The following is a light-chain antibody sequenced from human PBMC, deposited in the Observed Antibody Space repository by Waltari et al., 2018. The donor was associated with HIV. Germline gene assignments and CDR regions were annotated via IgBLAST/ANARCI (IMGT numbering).Light chain of an antibody. CDR1: QNVSGSN. V-gene: IGKV3D-20*01. Sequence: DIVLTQSPATLSLSPGERATLSCGASQNVSGSNLAWYQKKSGLAPRLLIYDAFSRATGTPDRFTGSGSGADFTLTISRLEPEDFAVYYCQQYGRSPLTFGGGTKVESK. CDR3: QQYGRSPLT. CDR2: DAF. J-gene: IGKJ4*01.